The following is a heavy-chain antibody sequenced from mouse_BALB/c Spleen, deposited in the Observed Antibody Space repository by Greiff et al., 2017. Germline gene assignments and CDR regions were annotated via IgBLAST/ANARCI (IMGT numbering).Heavy chain of an antibody. Sequence: QVQLQQSGAELAKPGASVKMSCKASGYTFTSYWMHWVKQRPGQGLEWIGYINPSTGYTEYNQKFKDKATLTADKSSSTAYMQLSSLTSEDSAVYYCARTLASITTAPWFAYWGQGTLVTVSA. CDR2: INPSTGYT. CDR1: GYTFTSYW. CDR3: ARTLASITTAPWFAY. J-gene: IGHJ3*01. D-gene: IGHD1-2*01. V-gene: IGHV1-7*01.